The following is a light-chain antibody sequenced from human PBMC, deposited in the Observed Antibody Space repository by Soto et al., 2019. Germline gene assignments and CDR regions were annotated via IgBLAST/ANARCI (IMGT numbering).Light chain of an antibody. J-gene: IGLJ2*01. CDR1: HSNIGNNF. V-gene: IGLV1-51*01. CDR3: GTWDYSLTAVV. Sequence: QSVLTQPPSVSAAPGQTVTISCSGSHSNIGNNFVSWYQHLPGTAPKLLIYDNNKRPSGIPDRFSCSKSGTSATLGITGLQTGDEAEYYCGTWDYSLTAVVFVGGTKVTVL. CDR2: DNN.